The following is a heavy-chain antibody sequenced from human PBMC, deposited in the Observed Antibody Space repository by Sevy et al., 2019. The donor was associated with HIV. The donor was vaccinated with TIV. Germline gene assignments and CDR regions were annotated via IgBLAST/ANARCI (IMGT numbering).Heavy chain of an antibody. Sequence: GGSLRLSCTASGFTFGDYAMSWVRQAPGKGLEWVGFIRSKAYGGTTEYAASVKGRFTISRDDSKSIAYLQINSLKTEDTAVYYCTRSSGSYYLDYYGMDVWGQGTTVTVSS. CDR3: TRSSGSYYLDYYGMDV. D-gene: IGHD1-26*01. CDR2: IRSKAYGGTT. V-gene: IGHV3-49*04. CDR1: GFTFGDYA. J-gene: IGHJ6*02.